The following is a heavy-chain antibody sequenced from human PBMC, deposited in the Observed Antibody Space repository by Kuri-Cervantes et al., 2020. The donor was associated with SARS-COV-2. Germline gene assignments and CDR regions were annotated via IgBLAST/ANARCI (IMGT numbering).Heavy chain of an antibody. Sequence: GGSLRPACAASGFTFSRSVMHWVRQAPGKGPEHVSTITLTGDSSYYADSLKGRFTISRDNSENTLYLHMRSLTIEDSAMYYCVKGGQRFFQTPFDFWGQGTMVTVSS. J-gene: IGHJ3*01. CDR1: GFTFSRSV. V-gene: IGHV3-64D*06. CDR2: ITLTGDSS. CDR3: VKGGQRFFQTPFDF. D-gene: IGHD3-3*01.